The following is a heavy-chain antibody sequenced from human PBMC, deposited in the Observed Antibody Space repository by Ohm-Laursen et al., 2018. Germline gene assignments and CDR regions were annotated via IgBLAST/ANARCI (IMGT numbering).Heavy chain of an antibody. CDR3: AREGYGGNSDWFDP. CDR2: IIPIFGTA. Sequence: SSVKVSCNASGGTLSSYAISWVRQAPRQGLEWMGGIIPIFGTANYAQKFQGRVTITADESTSTAYMELSSLRSEDTAVYYCAREGYGGNSDWFDPWGQGTLVTVSS. D-gene: IGHD4-23*01. CDR1: GGTLSSYA. V-gene: IGHV1-69*01. J-gene: IGHJ5*02.